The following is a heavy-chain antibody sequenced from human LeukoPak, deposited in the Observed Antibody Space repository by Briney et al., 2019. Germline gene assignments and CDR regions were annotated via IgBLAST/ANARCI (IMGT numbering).Heavy chain of an antibody. J-gene: IGHJ4*02. CDR1: GGSLSNDY. Sequence: PSEILSLTCSIDGGSLSNDYWTWIRQPPGKGLEWIGEINHSGSTNYNPSLKSRVTISIDTSKNQFSLKLTSVTAADTAVYYCARHTVSRAGGDFDYWGQGTLVTVSS. CDR2: INHSGST. CDR3: ARHTVSRAGGDFDY. D-gene: IGHD2-8*01. V-gene: IGHV4-34*01.